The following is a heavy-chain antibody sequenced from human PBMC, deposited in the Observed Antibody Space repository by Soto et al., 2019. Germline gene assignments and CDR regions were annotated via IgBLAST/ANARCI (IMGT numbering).Heavy chain of an antibody. CDR3: ARDACTYCSGSSCFGMDV. V-gene: IGHV3-30-3*01. D-gene: IGHD2-15*01. CDR2: ISYDGGNK. J-gene: IGHJ6*02. Sequence: QVQLVESGGGVVQPGTSLRLSCTASGFTFRYAMHWVRQAPGKGLEWLAVISYDGGNKYYADSVKGRFTISRDDSKNTLYLELKSLRAEDTAVYYCARDACTYCSGSSCFGMDVWGQGTTVTVSS. CDR1: GFTFRYA.